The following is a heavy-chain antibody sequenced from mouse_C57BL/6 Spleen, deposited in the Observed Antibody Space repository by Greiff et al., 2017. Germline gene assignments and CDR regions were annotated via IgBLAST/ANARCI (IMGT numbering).Heavy chain of an antibody. V-gene: IGHV3-6*01. J-gene: IGHJ1*03. CDR3: ARRSNFYWYFDV. CDR1: GYSITSGYY. Sequence: EVKVEESGPGLVKPSQSLSLTCSVTGYSITSGYYWNWIRQFPGNKLEWMGYISYDGSNNYNPSLKNRISITRDTSKNQFFLKLNSVTTEDTATYYCARRSNFYWYFDVWGTGTTVTVSS. D-gene: IGHD2-5*01. CDR2: ISYDGSN.